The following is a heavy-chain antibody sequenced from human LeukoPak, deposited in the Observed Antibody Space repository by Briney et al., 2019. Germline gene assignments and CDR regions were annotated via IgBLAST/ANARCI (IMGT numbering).Heavy chain of an antibody. V-gene: IGHV3-30*02. Sequence: GGSLRLSCAASGFTFSSYGMHWVRQAPGKGLEWVAFIRYDGSNKYYADSVKGRFTISRDNSKNTLYLQMNSLRAEDTAVYYCAKDRTIFGVVNWFDPRGQGTLVTVSS. CDR1: GFTFSSYG. CDR2: IRYDGSNK. J-gene: IGHJ5*02. D-gene: IGHD3-3*01. CDR3: AKDRTIFGVVNWFDP.